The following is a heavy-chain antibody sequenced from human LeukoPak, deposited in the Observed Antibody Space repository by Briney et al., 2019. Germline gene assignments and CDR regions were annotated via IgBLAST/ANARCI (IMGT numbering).Heavy chain of an antibody. V-gene: IGHV4-39*07. J-gene: IGHJ4*02. CDR3: ARESLGIWHLDY. Sequence: SETLSLTCTVSGGSISSSSYYWGWIRQPPGKGLEWIASIYYSGSIYRTPSLKSRLTISVDTSKNQFSLKLSSVTAADTAVYYCARESLGIWHLDYWGPGTLVTVSS. CDR1: GGSISSSSYY. D-gene: IGHD7-27*01. CDR2: IYYSGSI.